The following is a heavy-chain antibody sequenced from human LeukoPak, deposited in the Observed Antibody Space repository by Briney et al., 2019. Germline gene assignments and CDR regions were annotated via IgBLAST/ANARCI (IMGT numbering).Heavy chain of an antibody. CDR1: GFTFSSYW. CDR3: ARVYDCGGDCPGWDYYYYGMDV. V-gene: IGHV3-74*01. CDR2: INSDGSST. D-gene: IGHD2-21*02. Sequence: GGSLRLSCAASGFTFSSYWMHWVRQAPGKGLVWVSRINSDGSSTSYADSVKGRFTISRDNAKNTLYLQMNSLRAEDTAVYYCARVYDCGGDCPGWDYYYYGMDVWGQGTTVTVSS. J-gene: IGHJ6*02.